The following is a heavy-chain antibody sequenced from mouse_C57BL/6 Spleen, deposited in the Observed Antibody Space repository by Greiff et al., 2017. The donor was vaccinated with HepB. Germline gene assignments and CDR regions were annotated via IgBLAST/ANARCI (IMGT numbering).Heavy chain of an antibody. CDR1: GFTFTDYY. CDR3: ARYERDYYGDYYAMDY. V-gene: IGHV7-3*01. Sequence: EVQLVESGGGLVQPGGSLSLSCAASGFTFTDYYMSWVRQPPGKALEWLGFIRNKANGYTTEYSASVKGRFTISRDNSQSILYLQMNALRAEDSATDYCARYERDYYGDYYAMDYWGQGTSVTVSS. CDR2: IRNKANGYTT. J-gene: IGHJ4*01. D-gene: IGHD1-2*01.